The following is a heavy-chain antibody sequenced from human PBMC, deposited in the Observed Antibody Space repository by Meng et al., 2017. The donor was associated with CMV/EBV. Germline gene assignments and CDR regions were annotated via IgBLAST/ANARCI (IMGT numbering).Heavy chain of an antibody. CDR1: GFTFSSYA. D-gene: IGHD3-22*01. CDR3: ARERGRMIVVARGFDAFDI. J-gene: IGHJ3*02. Sequence: GESLKISCAASGFTFSSYAMSWVRQAPGKGLEWVANIKQDGSEKYYVDSVKGRFTISRDNAKNSLYLQMNSLRAEDTAVYYCARERGRMIVVARGFDAFDIWGQGTMVTVSS. CDR2: IKQDGSEK. V-gene: IGHV3-7*01.